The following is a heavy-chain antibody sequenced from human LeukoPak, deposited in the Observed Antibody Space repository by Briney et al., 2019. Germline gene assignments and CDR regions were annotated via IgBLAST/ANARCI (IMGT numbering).Heavy chain of an antibody. CDR2: IYSRGST. D-gene: IGHD6-19*01. CDR3: ARLKGYSSGWYPSYYFDY. J-gene: IGHJ4*02. Sequence: PGGSLRLSCAASGFTVSSNYMSWVRQAPGKGLEWISVIYSRGSTYYADSVKGRFTISRDNSKNTLYLQMNSLRAEDTAVYYCARLKGYSSGWYPSYYFDYWGQGTLVTVSS. V-gene: IGHV3-53*01. CDR1: GFTVSSNY.